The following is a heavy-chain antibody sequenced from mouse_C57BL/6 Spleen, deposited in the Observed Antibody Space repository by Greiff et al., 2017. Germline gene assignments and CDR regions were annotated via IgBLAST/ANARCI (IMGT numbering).Heavy chain of an antibody. CDR3: ARREYSNYGFAY. D-gene: IGHD2-5*01. CDR1: GYTFTSYW. Sequence: QVQLQQPGAELVMPGASVKLSCKASGYTFTSYWMHWVKQRPGQGLEWIGEIDPSDSYTNYNQKFKGKSTLTVDKSSSTAYMQLSSLTSEDSAAYYCARREYSNYGFAYWGQGTLVTVSA. CDR2: IDPSDSYT. J-gene: IGHJ3*01. V-gene: IGHV1-69*01.